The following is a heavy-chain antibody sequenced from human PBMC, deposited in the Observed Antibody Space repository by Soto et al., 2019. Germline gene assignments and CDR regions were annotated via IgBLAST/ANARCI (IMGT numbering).Heavy chain of an antibody. CDR1: GGSISSYY. Sequence: SETLSLTCTVSGGSISSYYWSWIRQPPGKGLEWIGYIYYSGSTNYNPSLKSRVTISVDTSKNQFSLKLSSVTAADTAVYYCARWHKLERDLHYYYGMDVWGQGTTVTVSS. J-gene: IGHJ6*02. CDR2: IYYSGST. CDR3: ARWHKLERDLHYYYGMDV. V-gene: IGHV4-59*01. D-gene: IGHD1-1*01.